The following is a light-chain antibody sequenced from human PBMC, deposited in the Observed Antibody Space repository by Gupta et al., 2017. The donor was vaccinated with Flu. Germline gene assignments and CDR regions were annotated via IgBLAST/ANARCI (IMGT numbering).Light chain of an antibody. J-gene: IGLJ2*01. CDR1: KLGDKY. CDR3: QAWDSSLDVV. V-gene: IGLV3-1*01. Sequence: SSELTQPPSVSVSAGQTASITCSGDKLGDKYACWYQQKPGQSPVLVIYEDTKRPSGIPERFSGSNSGNTATLTISGTQAMDEADYYCQAWDSSLDVVFGGGTKLTVL. CDR2: EDT.